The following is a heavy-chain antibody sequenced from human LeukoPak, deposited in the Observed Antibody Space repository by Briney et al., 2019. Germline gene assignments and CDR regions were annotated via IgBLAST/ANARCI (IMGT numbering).Heavy chain of an antibody. V-gene: IGHV4-31*03. CDR3: AASSGVTLGRF. CDR1: GGSISSGTHY. D-gene: IGHD3-16*01. J-gene: IGHJ4*02. CDR2: IYYTGIT. Sequence: SETLSLTCTVSGGSISSGTHYYNWIRQHPGKGLEWIGYIYYTGITSYNPSLKSRVTMSVDASMNQVSLKVTSLTAADTAVYYCAASSGVTLGRFWGQGALVTVSS.